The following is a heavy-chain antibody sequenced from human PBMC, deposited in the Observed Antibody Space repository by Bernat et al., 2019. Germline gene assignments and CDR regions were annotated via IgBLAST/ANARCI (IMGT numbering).Heavy chain of an antibody. Sequence: QLQLQESGPGLVKPSETLSLTCTVSGGSISSSSYYWGWIRQPPGKGLEWIGSIYYSGSTYYNPSLKSRVTISEDTSKNQFSLKVSSVTAADTAVYYCARAQIFGVVIIEEDWFDHWGQGTLVTVSS. CDR2: IYYSGST. CDR1: GGSISSSSYY. J-gene: IGHJ5*02. D-gene: IGHD3-3*01. V-gene: IGHV4-39*01. CDR3: ARAQIFGVVIIEEDWFDH.